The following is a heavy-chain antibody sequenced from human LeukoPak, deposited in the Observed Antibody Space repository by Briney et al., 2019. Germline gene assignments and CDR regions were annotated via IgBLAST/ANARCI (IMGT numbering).Heavy chain of an antibody. CDR1: GFTFSSYS. Sequence: GGSLRLSCAASGFTFSSYSMNWVRQAPGKGLEWVSSISSISSYIYYADSVKGRFTISRDNAKNSLYLQMNSLRAEDTAVYYCARREVGATTGDDYYYYMDVWGKGTTVTVSS. J-gene: IGHJ6*03. CDR2: ISSISSYI. D-gene: IGHD1-26*01. V-gene: IGHV3-21*01. CDR3: ARREVGATTGDDYYYYMDV.